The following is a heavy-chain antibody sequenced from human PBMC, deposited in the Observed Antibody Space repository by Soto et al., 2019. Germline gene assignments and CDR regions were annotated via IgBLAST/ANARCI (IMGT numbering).Heavy chain of an antibody. Sequence: GGSLRLSCAASGFTFSNAWMNWVRQAPGKGLEWVGRIKSKTDGGTTDYAAPVKGRFTISRDDSKNTLYLQMNSLRAEDTAIYYCAKALAVTAIVGWGQGTLVTVSS. CDR1: GFTFSNAW. D-gene: IGHD2-21*02. J-gene: IGHJ4*02. CDR3: AKALAVTAIVG. V-gene: IGHV3-15*07. CDR2: IKSKTDGGTT.